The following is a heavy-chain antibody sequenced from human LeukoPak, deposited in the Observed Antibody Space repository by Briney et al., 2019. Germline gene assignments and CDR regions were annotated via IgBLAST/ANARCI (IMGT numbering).Heavy chain of an antibody. V-gene: IGHV4-34*01. CDR2: INHSGST. CDR1: GGSFSGYY. J-gene: IGHJ4*02. CDR3: ARGLSEFDY. Sequence: SETLSLTCAVYGGSFSGYYWSWIRQPPGKGLEWIGEINHSGSTNNNPSLKSRVTISVDTSKNQYSLKLSSVTATDTAVYYCARGLSEFDYWGQGTLVTVSS.